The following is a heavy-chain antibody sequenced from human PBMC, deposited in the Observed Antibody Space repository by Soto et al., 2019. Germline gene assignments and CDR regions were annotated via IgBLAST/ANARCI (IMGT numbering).Heavy chain of an antibody. CDR1: GFNVGSFA. CDR2: ISVSDAFI. J-gene: IGHJ4*01. CDR3: GREPIAGIPGLDN. Sequence: GRCMRLSCAASGFNVGSFAVNWFRQSPGKGLEWVSGISVSDAFIYYADSVRGRFSISRDASENILYLQMNSLRFDDTALYYFGREPIAGIPGLDNRDPGPLLAVSS. V-gene: IGHV3-23*01. D-gene: IGHD1-20*01.